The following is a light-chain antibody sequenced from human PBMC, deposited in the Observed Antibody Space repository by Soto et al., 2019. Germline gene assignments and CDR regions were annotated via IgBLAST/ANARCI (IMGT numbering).Light chain of an antibody. V-gene: IGKV3-15*01. CDR1: QSVSSN. CDR2: GAS. J-gene: IGKJ1*01. CDR3: HQYNNWPQT. Sequence: EIVMTQSPATLSVSPGERATLSCRASQSVSSNLAWYQQKPGQAPRLLIYGASTRATGLPARFSGSGSGTEFTLTISSLQSEDFAVYYCHQYNNWPQTFGQGTKVEIK.